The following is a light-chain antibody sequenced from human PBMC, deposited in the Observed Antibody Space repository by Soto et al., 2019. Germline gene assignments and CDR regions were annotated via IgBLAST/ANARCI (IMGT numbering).Light chain of an antibody. CDR2: EVS. J-gene: IGLJ1*01. V-gene: IGLV2-14*01. Sequence: QSVLTQPASVSGSPGQSITISCTGTSSDVGGYNYVSWYQLHPGKAPKLMVYEVSNRPSGVSNRFSGSKSGNPASLTISGLQAEDEADYYCSSYTSSTAYVFGTGTKVTVL. CDR1: SSDVGGYNY. CDR3: SSYTSSTAYV.